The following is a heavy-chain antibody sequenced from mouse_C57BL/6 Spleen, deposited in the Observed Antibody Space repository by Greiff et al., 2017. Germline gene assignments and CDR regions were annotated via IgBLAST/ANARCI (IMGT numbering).Heavy chain of an antibody. CDR1: GYSITSGYD. Sequence: DVMLVESGPGMVKPSQSLSLTCTVTGYSITSGYDWHWIRHFPGNKLEWMGYISYSGSTNYNPSLKSRISITHDTSKNHFFLKLNSVTTEDTATYYCARDSYYFDYWGQGTTLTVSS. CDR3: ARDSYYFDY. J-gene: IGHJ2*01. V-gene: IGHV3-1*01. CDR2: ISYSGST.